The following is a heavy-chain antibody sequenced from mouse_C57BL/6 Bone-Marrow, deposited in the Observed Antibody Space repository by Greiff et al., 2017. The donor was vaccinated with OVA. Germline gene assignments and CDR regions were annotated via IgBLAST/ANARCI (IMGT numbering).Heavy chain of an antibody. CDR3: ARLGVVYFDY. J-gene: IGHJ2*01. V-gene: IGHV5-6*01. D-gene: IGHD1-1*02. CDR2: ISSGGSYT. CDR1: GFTFSSYG. Sequence: DVQLVESGGDLVKPGGSLKLSCAASGFTFSSYGMSWVRQTPDKRLEWVATISSGGSYTYYPDSVKGRFTISRDNAKNTLYLQMSSLKSEDTAMYYCARLGVVYFDYWGQGTTLTVSS.